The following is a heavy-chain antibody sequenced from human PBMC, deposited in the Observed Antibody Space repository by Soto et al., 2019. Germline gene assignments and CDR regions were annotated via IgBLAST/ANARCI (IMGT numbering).Heavy chain of an antibody. V-gene: IGHV3-74*01. CDR3: ARSGVAALDS. Sequence: GGSLRLSCAASGFTFSNTWMHWVRQAPGKGLVWVSHINSDGTTTTYADSVKGRFTISRDNAKSSLYLQMDSLRADDTAVYFCARSGVAALDSWGQGTRVTVSS. CDR1: GFTFSNTW. D-gene: IGHD2-8*01. J-gene: IGHJ5*01. CDR2: INSDGTTT.